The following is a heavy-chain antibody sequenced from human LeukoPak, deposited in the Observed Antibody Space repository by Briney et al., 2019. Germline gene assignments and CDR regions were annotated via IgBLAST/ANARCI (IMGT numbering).Heavy chain of an antibody. CDR2: IYTSGST. CDR3: ARRGSSGYYGGINYYYYGMDV. J-gene: IGHJ6*02. Sequence: SETLSLTCTVSGGSISSYYWSWIRQPAGKGLEWIGRIYTSGSTNYNPSLKSRVTMSVDTSKNQFSLKLSSVTAADTAVYYCARRGSSGYYGGINYYYYGMDVWGQGTTVTVSS. D-gene: IGHD3-22*01. CDR1: GGSISSYY. V-gene: IGHV4-4*07.